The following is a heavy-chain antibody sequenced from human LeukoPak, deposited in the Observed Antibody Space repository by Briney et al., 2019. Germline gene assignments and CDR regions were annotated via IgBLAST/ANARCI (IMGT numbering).Heavy chain of an antibody. CDR2: IKEDESGK. CDR3: AKDMAAYYYSSGNIDY. J-gene: IGHJ4*02. V-gene: IGHV3-7*03. D-gene: IGHD3-10*01. CDR1: GFTLSSSW. Sequence: GGSLRLSCAASGFTLSSSWMSWVRQAPGKGLQWVANIKEDESGKDYVDSVKGRFTISRDNAKNSLDLQMNSLRAEDTALYYCAKDMAAYYYSSGNIDYWGQGTLVTVSS.